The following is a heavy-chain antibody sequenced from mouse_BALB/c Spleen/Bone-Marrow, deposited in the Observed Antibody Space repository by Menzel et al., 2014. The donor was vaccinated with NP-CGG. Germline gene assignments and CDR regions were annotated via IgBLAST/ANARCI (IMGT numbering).Heavy chain of an antibody. D-gene: IGHD4-1*01. J-gene: IGHJ3*01. Sequence: QVQLKQSGAELVRPGNSVKVSCKASGYAFTNYLIDWIKQRPGQGLEWIGVINPGSGGTNYNEKFKGKATLTADKSSSTAHMQLSSLTSDDSAVYFCARNANWLFSYWGQGTLVTVSA. CDR3: ARNANWLFSY. CDR1: GYAFTNYL. CDR2: INPGSGGT. V-gene: IGHV1-54*01.